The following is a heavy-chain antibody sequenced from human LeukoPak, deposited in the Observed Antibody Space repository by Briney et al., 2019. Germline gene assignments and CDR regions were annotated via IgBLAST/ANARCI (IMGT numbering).Heavy chain of an antibody. CDR3: ARVYLGIYYDGSPSPFDY. CDR1: SYTFTSYA. Sequence: ASVKVSCKASSYTFTSYAVIWVRQVPGQGLEWMGWISVYNGNTKSSQSLQDRVIMTTDTSTRIAYMELRSLRPDDTAVYYCARVYLGIYYDGSPSPFDYWGQGTLVTVSS. CDR2: ISVYNGNT. J-gene: IGHJ4*02. V-gene: IGHV1-18*01. D-gene: IGHD3-22*01.